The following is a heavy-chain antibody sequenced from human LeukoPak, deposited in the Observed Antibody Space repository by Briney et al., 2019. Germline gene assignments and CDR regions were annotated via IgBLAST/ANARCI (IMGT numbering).Heavy chain of an antibody. CDR2: ITGSGGST. J-gene: IGHJ4*02. V-gene: IGHV3-23*01. CDR1: GYTFYSYG. Sequence: GGSLRLSCAASGYTFYSYGMTWVRQAPGKGLEWVSGITGSGGSTYYAGSVKGRVTISRDNSENTLYLQMSSLRAEDTAVYYCAKGLSYFDYWGQGILVTVSS. CDR3: AKGLSYFDY.